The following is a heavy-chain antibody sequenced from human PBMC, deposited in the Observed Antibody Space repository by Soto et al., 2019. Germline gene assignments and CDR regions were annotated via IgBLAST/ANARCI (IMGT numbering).Heavy chain of an antibody. J-gene: IGHJ4*02. Sequence: PGKGLGWIGYIYYSGSTKYNPSLKSRGTISVDTSQTQFSLKLSSVTAADTAVYYCARVGPVTTFFESAMDYYGQGTPVTVSS. CDR2: IYYSGST. V-gene: IGHV4-59*01. CDR3: ARVGPVTTFFESAMDY. D-gene: IGHD3-16*01.